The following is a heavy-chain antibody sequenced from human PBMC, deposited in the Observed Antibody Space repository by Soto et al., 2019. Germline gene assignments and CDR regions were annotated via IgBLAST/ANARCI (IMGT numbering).Heavy chain of an antibody. CDR1: GYTFTSYA. D-gene: IGHD2-2*01. Sequence: ASVKVSCKASGYTFTSYAMHWVRQAPGQRLEWMGWINAGNGNTKYSQKFQSRVTITRDTSASTAYMELSSLRSEDTAVYYCARARFKIVVVPAAMDVWGKGTTVTVSS. V-gene: IGHV1-3*01. CDR2: INAGNGNT. J-gene: IGHJ6*03. CDR3: ARARFKIVVVPAAMDV.